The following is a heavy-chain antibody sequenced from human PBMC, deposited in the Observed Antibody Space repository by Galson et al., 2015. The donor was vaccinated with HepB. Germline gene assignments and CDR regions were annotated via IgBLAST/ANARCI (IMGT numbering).Heavy chain of an antibody. J-gene: IGHJ6*03. D-gene: IGHD3-10*01. CDR1: GFTFSSYG. CDR2: IWYDGSNK. CDR3: ASAGAGGCMDV. V-gene: IGHV3-33*01. Sequence: SLRLSCAASGFTFSSYGMHWVRQAPGKGLEWVAVIWYDGSNKYYADSVKGRFTISRDNSKSTLYLQMNSLRAEDTAVYYCASAGAGGCMDVWGKGTTVTVSS.